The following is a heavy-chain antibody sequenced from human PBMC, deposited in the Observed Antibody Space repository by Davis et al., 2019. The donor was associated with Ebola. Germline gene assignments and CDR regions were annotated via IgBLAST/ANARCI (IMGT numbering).Heavy chain of an antibody. J-gene: IGHJ4*02. CDR1: GGTFSSYA. CDR2: IIPIFGTA. V-gene: IGHV1-69*13. CDR3: ARGGAEQQGDY. Sequence: SVKVSCKASGGTFSSYAISWVRQAPGQGLEWMGGIIPIFGTANYAQKFQGRVTITADESTSTAYMELSRLRSDDTAVYYCARGGAEQQGDYWGQGTLVTVSS. D-gene: IGHD6-13*01.